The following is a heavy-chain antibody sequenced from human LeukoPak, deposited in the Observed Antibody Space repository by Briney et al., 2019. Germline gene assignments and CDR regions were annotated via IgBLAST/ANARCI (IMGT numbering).Heavy chain of an antibody. J-gene: IGHJ4*02. CDR3: ARVEGEEYSSSWYPVPVDY. Sequence: GGSLRLSCAASGFTFSSYAMHWVRQAPGKGLEWVAVISYDGSNKYYADSVKGRFTISRDNSKNTLYLQMNSLRAEDTAVYYCARVEGEEYSSSWYPVPVDYWGQGTLVTVSS. D-gene: IGHD6-13*01. V-gene: IGHV3-30*04. CDR1: GFTFSSYA. CDR2: ISYDGSNK.